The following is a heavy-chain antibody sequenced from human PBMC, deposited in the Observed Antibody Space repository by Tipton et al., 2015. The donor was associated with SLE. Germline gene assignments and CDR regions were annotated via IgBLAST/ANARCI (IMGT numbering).Heavy chain of an antibody. CDR3: AREYYYGSGLGY. J-gene: IGHJ4*02. Sequence: TLSLTCTVSGGSISSSYYWSWIRQPPGKGLEWIGYIYTSGSTNYNPSLKSRVTISVDTSKNQFSLKLSSVTAADTAVYYCAREYYYGSGLGYWGQGTLVTVSS. CDR1: GGSISSSYY. CDR2: IYTSGST. D-gene: IGHD3-10*01. V-gene: IGHV4-4*09.